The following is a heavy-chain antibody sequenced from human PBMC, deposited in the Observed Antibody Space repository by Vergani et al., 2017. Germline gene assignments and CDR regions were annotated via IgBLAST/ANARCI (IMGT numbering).Heavy chain of an antibody. Sequence: QLQLQESGPGLVKPSETLSLTCTVSGGSISSSSYYWGWIRQPPGKGLEWIGSIYYSGSTYYNPSLKSRVTISVDTSKNQFSLKLSSVTAADTAVYYCARDFGSSWYVGYLQHWGQGTLVTVSS. CDR1: GGSISSSSYY. V-gene: IGHV4-39*07. CDR3: ARDFGSSWYVGYLQH. D-gene: IGHD6-13*01. J-gene: IGHJ1*01. CDR2: IYYSGST.